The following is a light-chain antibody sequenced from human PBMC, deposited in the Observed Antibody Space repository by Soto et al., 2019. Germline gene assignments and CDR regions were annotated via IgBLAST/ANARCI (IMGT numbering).Light chain of an antibody. V-gene: IGKV1-39*01. Sequence: DLQMTQSPSSLSASVGDRVTITCRASQSISTFSNWYQHKPGKAPKLLIYAASSLQDGVPSRFSGSGSGTDFTLSINRVEPEDFALYYCHQYGSPDTFGQGTKLEIK. CDR2: AAS. CDR1: QSISTF. J-gene: IGKJ2*01. CDR3: HQYGSPDT.